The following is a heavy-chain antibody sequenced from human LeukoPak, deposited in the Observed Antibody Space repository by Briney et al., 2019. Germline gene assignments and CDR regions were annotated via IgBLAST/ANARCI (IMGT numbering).Heavy chain of an antibody. CDR3: ARSSAELLATDY. J-gene: IGHJ4*02. V-gene: IGHV1-46*01. D-gene: IGHD1-26*01. CDR1: GYTFTSYY. Sequence: ASVKVSCKASGYTFTSYYMHWVRRAPGQGLAWMGIINPSGGSTSYAQKFQGRVTMTRDTSTSTVYMELSSLRSEDTAVYYCARSSAELLATDYWGQGTLVTVSS. CDR2: INPSGGST.